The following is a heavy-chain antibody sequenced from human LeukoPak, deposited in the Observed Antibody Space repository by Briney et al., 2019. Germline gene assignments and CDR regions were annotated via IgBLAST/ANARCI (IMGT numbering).Heavy chain of an antibody. CDR3: AREGSGYSPFDY. J-gene: IGHJ4*02. Sequence: SGTLSLTCTVSGGSISSGGYYWSWIRQHPGKGLEWIGYIYYSGSTYYNPSLKSRVTISVDTSKNQFSLKLSSVTAADTAVYYCAREGSGYSPFDYWGQGTLVTVSS. CDR1: GGSISSGGYY. V-gene: IGHV4-31*03. CDR2: IYYSGST. D-gene: IGHD5-12*01.